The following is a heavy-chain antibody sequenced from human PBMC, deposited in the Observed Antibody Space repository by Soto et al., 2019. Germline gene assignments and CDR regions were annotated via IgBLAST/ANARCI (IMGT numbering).Heavy chain of an antibody. Sequence: QVQLVESGGGVVQPGRSLRLSCAASGFTFSSYGMHWVRQAPGKGLEWVAVISYDGSNKYYADSVKGRFTISRDNSKXXLXXXXXXXXXXXXXXXXCAKVPGSSSPSFDYWGQGTLVTVSS. CDR2: ISYDGSNK. D-gene: IGHD6-6*01. J-gene: IGHJ4*02. CDR1: GFTFSSYG. CDR3: AKVPGSSSPSFDY. V-gene: IGHV3-30*03.